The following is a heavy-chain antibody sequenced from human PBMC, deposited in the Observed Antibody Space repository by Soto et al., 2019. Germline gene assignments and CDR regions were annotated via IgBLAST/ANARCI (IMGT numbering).Heavy chain of an antibody. CDR3: ARDKGLFYADY. V-gene: IGHV3-74*01. D-gene: IGHD3-10*02. J-gene: IGHJ4*02. Sequence: GGSLRLSCAASGFTFTKSWMHWVRQTPGKGLEWVSRVNTDGSDTIYADSVKGRFTISRDNAKNTLYLQMNSLTAEDTAMYYCARDKGLFYADYWGQGTLVTVSS. CDR1: GFTFTKSW. CDR2: VNTDGSDT.